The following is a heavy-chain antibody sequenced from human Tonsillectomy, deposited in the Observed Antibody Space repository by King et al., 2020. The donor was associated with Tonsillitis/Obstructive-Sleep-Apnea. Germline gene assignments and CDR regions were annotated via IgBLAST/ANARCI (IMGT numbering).Heavy chain of an antibody. CDR1: GGSISSGGYS. CDR3: ARGGDFWSGYFPTTFDY. Sequence: VQLQESGSGLVKPSQTLSLTCAVSGGSISSGGYSWSWIRQPPGKGLEWIGYIYHSRSTYYNPSLKSRVTISVDRSTNQFSLKLSSVTAADTAVYYCARGGDFWSGYFPTTFDYWGQGTLVTVSS. J-gene: IGHJ4*02. CDR2: IYHSRST. V-gene: IGHV4-30-2*01. D-gene: IGHD3-3*01.